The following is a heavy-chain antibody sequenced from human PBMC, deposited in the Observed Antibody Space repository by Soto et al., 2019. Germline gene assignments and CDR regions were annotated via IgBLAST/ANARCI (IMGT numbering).Heavy chain of an antibody. Sequence: QVQLQESGPGLVKPSQTLSLTCTVSGGSISSGGYYWSWIRQPPGKGLEWIGYIYYSGSTYYNPSLKSRVTISVDTSKNQFSLKLSSVTAADTAVYYCARDKGRITDAFDIWGQGTMVTVSS. CDR1: GGSISSGGYY. J-gene: IGHJ3*02. V-gene: IGHV4-31*03. CDR3: ARDKGRITDAFDI. CDR2: IYYSGST. D-gene: IGHD3-10*01.